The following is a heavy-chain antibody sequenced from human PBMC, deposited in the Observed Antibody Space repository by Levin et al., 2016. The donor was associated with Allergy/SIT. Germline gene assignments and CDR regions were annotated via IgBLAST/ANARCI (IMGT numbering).Heavy chain of an antibody. D-gene: IGHD6-25*01. V-gene: IGHV3-73*01. CDR2: IRSKANSYAT. CDR3: TSRTPAARGVDY. Sequence: VRQAPGKGLEWVGRIRSKANSYATAYAASVKGRFTISRDDSKNTAYLQMNSLKTEDTAVYYCTSRTPAARGVDYWGQGTLVTVSS. J-gene: IGHJ4*02.